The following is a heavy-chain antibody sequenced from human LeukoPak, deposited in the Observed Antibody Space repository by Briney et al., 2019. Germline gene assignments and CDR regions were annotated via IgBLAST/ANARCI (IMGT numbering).Heavy chain of an antibody. CDR2: ISGSGGST. Sequence: HPGGTLRLSCAASGFTFSSYGMSWVRQAPGKGLEWVSAISGSGGSTYYADSVKGRFTISRDNSKNTLYLQMNSLRAEDTAVYYCAKEGSFYSSMLYYYYYYMDVWGKGTTVTISS. D-gene: IGHD6-13*01. V-gene: IGHV3-23*01. CDR3: AKEGSFYSSMLYYYYYYMDV. J-gene: IGHJ6*03. CDR1: GFTFSSYG.